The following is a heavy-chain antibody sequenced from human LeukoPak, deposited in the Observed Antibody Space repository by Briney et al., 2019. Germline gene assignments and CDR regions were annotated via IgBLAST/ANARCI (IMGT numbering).Heavy chain of an antibody. J-gene: IGHJ4*02. Sequence: ASVKVSCKASGYVFTNFYMHWVRQAHGQGLEWMGVFNPNDDSALNAQKFQGRVTMTKDTSTNTVYMELSNLKSEDTAVYFCARVAGYDAFFDYWGQGSRSPS. D-gene: IGHD2-2*01. V-gene: IGHV1-46*01. CDR1: GYVFTNFY. CDR2: FNPNDDSA. CDR3: ARVAGYDAFFDY.